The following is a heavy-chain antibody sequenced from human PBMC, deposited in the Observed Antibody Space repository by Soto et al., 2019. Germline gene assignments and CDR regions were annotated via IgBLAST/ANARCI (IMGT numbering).Heavy chain of an antibody. CDR3: AKAETGTPYFDY. CDR1: GFTFSSYG. CDR2: ISYDGSNK. D-gene: IGHD1-7*01. V-gene: IGHV3-30*18. Sequence: GGSLRLSCAASGFTFSSYGMHWVRQAPGKGLEWVAVISYDGSNKYYADSVKGRFTISRDNSKNTLYLQMNSLRAEDTAVYYCAKAETGTPYFDYWGQGTLVTVSS. J-gene: IGHJ4*02.